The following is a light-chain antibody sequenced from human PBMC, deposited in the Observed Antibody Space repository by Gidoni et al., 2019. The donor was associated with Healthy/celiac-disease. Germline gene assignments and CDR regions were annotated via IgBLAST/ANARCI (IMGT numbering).Light chain of an antibody. CDR1: SSDVGGYNY. CDR3: SSYTSSSTPGV. Sequence: QSALTQPASVSGSPGQSITISCTGTSSDVGGYNYVSWYQQHPGKAPNLMIYDVSNRPSGVSNRFSGSKSGNTASLTISGLQAEDEADYYCSSYTSSSTPGVFGGGTKLTVL. CDR2: DVS. J-gene: IGLJ3*02. V-gene: IGLV2-14*03.